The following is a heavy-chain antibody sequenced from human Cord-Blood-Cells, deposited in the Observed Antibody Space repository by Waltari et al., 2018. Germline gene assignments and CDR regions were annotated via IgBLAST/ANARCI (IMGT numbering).Heavy chain of an antibody. CDR1: GFPFDDYA. Sequence: EVQLVESGGVVVQPGGSLRLPCAASGFPFDDYAKHCVRQAPGKGLEWFSLISWDGGSTYYADSVKGRFTISRDNSKNSLYLQMNSLRAEDTALYYCAKDLGYSGYDFAFDIWGQGTMVTVSS. CDR3: AKDLGYSGYDFAFDI. J-gene: IGHJ3*02. V-gene: IGHV3-43D*03. D-gene: IGHD5-12*01. CDR2: ISWDGGST.